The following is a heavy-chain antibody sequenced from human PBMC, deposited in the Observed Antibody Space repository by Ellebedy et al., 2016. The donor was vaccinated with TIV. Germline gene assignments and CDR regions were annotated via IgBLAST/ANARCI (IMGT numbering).Heavy chain of an antibody. CDR2: IYFSGST. J-gene: IGHJ4*02. CDR1: GGSISSSSYY. D-gene: IGHD3-22*01. Sequence: MPSETLSLTCTVSGGSISSSSYYWGWIRQPPGKGLEWIGSIYFSGSTYYNPSLKSRVTTSVDTSKNQFSLKLSSVTAADTAVYYCARHASSYDSSGYSGYYFDYWGQGTLVTVSS. CDR3: ARHASSYDSSGYSGYYFDY. V-gene: IGHV4-39*01.